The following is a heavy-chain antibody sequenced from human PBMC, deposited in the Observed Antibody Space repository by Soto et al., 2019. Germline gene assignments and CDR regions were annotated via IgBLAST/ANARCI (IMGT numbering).Heavy chain of an antibody. CDR2: TRNKANSYTT. V-gene: IGHV3-72*01. CDR3: ARSLCSGGSCYSVYYYYMDV. D-gene: IGHD2-15*01. Sequence: EVQLVESGGGLVQPGGSLRLSCAASGFTFSDHYMDWVRQAPGKGLEWVGRTRNKANSYTTEYAASVKGRFTISRDDSKNSLVLQLNSLKTEDTAVYYCARSLCSGGSCYSVYYYYMDVWGKGTTVTVSS. J-gene: IGHJ6*03. CDR1: GFTFSDHY.